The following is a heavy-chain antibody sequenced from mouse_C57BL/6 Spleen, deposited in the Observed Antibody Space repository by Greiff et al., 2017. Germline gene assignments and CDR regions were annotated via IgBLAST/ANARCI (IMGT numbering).Heavy chain of an antibody. CDR3: ARRAYGNYLDY. D-gene: IGHD2-1*01. Sequence: QVQLQQPGAELVRPGSSVKLSCKASGYTFTSYWMHWVKQRPIQGLEWIGIIDPSDSEPHYNQNFKDKATFTVDKSSSTAYMQLSSLTSEDSAVYYCARRAYGNYLDYWGQGTTLTVSS. CDR2: IDPSDSEP. CDR1: GYTFTSYW. J-gene: IGHJ2*01. V-gene: IGHV1-52*01.